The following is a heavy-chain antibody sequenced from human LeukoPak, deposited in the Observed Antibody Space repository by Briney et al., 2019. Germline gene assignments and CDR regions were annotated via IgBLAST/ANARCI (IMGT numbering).Heavy chain of an antibody. CDR2: INHSGST. J-gene: IGHJ4*02. V-gene: IGHV4-34*01. D-gene: IGHD6-19*01. CDR3: ARPGYSSRWYNY. CDR1: GGSLCGYY. Sequence: SETLSLTCGVYGGSLCGYYWSWIRQPPGKGVEWIGEINHSGSTNYNPSLKSRVTISADSSKTQFSLKLSSVTAADTAVYYCARPGYSSRWYNYWGQGTLVTVSS.